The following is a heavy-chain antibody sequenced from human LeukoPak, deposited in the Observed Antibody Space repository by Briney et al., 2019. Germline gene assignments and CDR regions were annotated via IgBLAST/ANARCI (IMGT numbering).Heavy chain of an antibody. D-gene: IGHD5-12*01. CDR1: GGSISSSSYY. V-gene: IGHV4-39*07. CDR3: ARDGGGINRGYSGYGLPDY. J-gene: IGHJ4*02. Sequence: SETLSLTCTVSGGSISSSSYYWGWIRQPPGKGLEWIGSIYYSGSTYYNPSLKSRVTISVDTSKNQFSLKLSSVTAADTAVYYCARDGGGINRGYSGYGLPDYWGQGTLVTVSS. CDR2: IYYSGST.